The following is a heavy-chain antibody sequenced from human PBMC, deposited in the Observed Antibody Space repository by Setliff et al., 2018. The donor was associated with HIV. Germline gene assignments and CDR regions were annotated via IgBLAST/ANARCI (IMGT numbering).Heavy chain of an antibody. Sequence: SETLSLTCAVYGASFSGYYWSWIRQPPGKDLEWIGYIYYSGSTNYNPSLKSRVTISVDTSKDHFSLKLSSVTAADTAVYYCASLPPLYDSSGYYFDYWGQGTLVTVSS. J-gene: IGHJ4*02. CDR1: GASFSGYY. CDR3: ASLPPLYDSSGYYFDY. D-gene: IGHD3-22*01. V-gene: IGHV4-59*08. CDR2: IYYSGST.